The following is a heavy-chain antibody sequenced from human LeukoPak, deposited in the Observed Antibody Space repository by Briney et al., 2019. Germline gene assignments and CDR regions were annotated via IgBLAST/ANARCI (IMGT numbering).Heavy chain of an antibody. CDR3: STDSTIVY. D-gene: IGHD3-9*01. J-gene: IGHJ4*02. CDR1: GFTFSNIW. Sequence: GGSLRLSCAASGFTFSNIWMSWVPQAPGKGLEWGGRLKSKTDGGTTDYAAPVKGRYSISRDDSKNTLYLQMTSLKTEDTAVYYCSTDSTIVYWGQGTLVTVSS. V-gene: IGHV3-15*01. CDR2: LKSKTDGGTT.